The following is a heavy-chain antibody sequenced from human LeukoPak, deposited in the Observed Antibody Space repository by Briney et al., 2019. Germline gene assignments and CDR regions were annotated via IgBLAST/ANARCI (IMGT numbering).Heavy chain of an antibody. CDR3: ARGRGYGAYDWNDY. CDR2: IHSGGAT. CDR1: GFPVSNNY. V-gene: IGHV3-53*01. J-gene: IGHJ4*02. D-gene: IGHD5-12*01. Sequence: PGGSLRLSCAASGFPVSNNYMSWVRQAPGKGLEWVSVIHSGGATYYADSVKGRFTISRDNSKNTLYLQTNTLRAEDTAVYYCARGRGYGAYDWNDYWGQGTLVTVSS.